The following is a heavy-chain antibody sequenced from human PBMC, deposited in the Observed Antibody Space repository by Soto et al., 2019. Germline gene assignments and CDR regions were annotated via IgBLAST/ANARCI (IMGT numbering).Heavy chain of an antibody. J-gene: IGHJ4*02. CDR2: MNPYNGNT. Sequence: QVQLVQSGAEVKKPGASVKVSCKASGYTFTTSDIIWVRQAAGQGLEWRGWMNPYNGNTGYAQKFQGRVTRTMNTSIATDYMELSSLRSEDTAVYFCARRKERSGPHYFDYWGQGSLVTVSS. V-gene: IGHV1-8*01. CDR1: GYTFTTSD. CDR3: ARRKERSGPHYFDY. D-gene: IGHD6-25*01.